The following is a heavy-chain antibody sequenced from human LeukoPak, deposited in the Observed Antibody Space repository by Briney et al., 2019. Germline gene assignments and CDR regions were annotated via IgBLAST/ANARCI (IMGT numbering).Heavy chain of an antibody. CDR2: MNPNSGNT. D-gene: IGHD2-8*02. CDR1: GYTFTSYG. Sequence: ASVRVSCKASGYTFTSYGIDWVRQATGQGLEWMGWMNPNSGNTGYSQKFQGRVTMTRNTSISTAYMELSSLRSEDTAVYYCARGKTGGGFDYWGQGTLVTVSS. J-gene: IGHJ4*02. CDR3: ARGKTGGGFDY. V-gene: IGHV1-8*01.